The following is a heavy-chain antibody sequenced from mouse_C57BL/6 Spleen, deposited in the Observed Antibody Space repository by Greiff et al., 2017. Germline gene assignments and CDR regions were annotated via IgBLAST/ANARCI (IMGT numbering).Heavy chain of an antibody. V-gene: IGHV1-64*01. J-gene: IGHJ3*01. CDR2: IHPNSGST. Sequence: QVQLQQSGAELVKPGASVKLSCKASGYTFTSYWMHWVKQRPGQGLEWIGMIHPNSGSTNYNEKFKSKATLTVDKSSSTAYMQLRSLTSEDSAVYYCERWGVNSWFAYWGQGTLVTVSA. CDR3: ERWGVNSWFAY. CDR1: GYTFTSYW. D-gene: IGHD1-3*01.